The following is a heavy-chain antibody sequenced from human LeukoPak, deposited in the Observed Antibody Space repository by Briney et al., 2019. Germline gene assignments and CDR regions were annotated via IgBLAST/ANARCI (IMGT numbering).Heavy chain of an antibody. J-gene: IGHJ4*02. D-gene: IGHD5-18*01. V-gene: IGHV4-34*01. CDR2: INHSGST. CDR3: ARHRGGYSYASLIIDY. CDR1: GGSFSGYY. Sequence: SETLSLTCAVYGGSFSGYYWSWIRQPPGKGLEWIGEINHSGSTNYNPSLKSRVTISVDTSKNQFSLKLSSVAAADTAVYYCARHRGGYSYASLIIDYWGQGTLVTVSS.